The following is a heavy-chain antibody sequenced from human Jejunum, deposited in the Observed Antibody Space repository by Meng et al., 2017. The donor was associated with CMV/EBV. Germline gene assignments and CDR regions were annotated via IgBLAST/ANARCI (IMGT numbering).Heavy chain of an antibody. D-gene: IGHD3-16*01. Sequence: EVQLGEFGGGLGKPGGSLRISCAASGFTFSTAWLSWVRQAPGKGLEWVGRIRSKTDGGTVDYAAPVKGRFTISRDDSKTTLYLEMISLNTEDTGVYYCANLGPTPYFDSWGQGTLVTASS. J-gene: IGHJ4*02. CDR2: IRSKTDGGTV. V-gene: IGHV3-15*01. CDR1: GFTFSTAW. CDR3: ANLGPTPYFDS.